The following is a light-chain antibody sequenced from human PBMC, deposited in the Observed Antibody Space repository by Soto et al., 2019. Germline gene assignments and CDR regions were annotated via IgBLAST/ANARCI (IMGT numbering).Light chain of an antibody. CDR3: QQTYTTPRT. CDR1: QSISSY. CDR2: AAS. J-gene: IGKJ1*01. V-gene: IGKV1-39*01. Sequence: DIQMTQSPSSLSASVGDRVTITCRASQSISSYLIWYQQKLGKDPTLLIYAASTLQSGGPSRFSGGGSMTDFTLTISSLQPEDFATYYCQQTYTTPRTFGHGTKVEIK.